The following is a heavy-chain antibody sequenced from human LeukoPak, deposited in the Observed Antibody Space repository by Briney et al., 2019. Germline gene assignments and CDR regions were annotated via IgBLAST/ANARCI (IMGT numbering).Heavy chain of an antibody. D-gene: IGHD3-10*01. CDR2: IYPGDSDT. Sequence: GESLKISCKGSGYSFTSYWIGWVRQMPGKGLEWMGIIYPGDSDTRYSPSFQGQVTISADKAISTAYLQWSSLKASDTAMYYCARQYYYGSGSYYKGPYYFDYWGQGTLVTVSS. J-gene: IGHJ4*02. CDR3: ARQYYYGSGSYYKGPYYFDY. CDR1: GYSFTSYW. V-gene: IGHV5-51*01.